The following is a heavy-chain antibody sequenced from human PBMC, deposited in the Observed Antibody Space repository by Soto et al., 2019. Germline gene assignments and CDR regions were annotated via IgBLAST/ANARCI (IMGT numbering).Heavy chain of an antibody. V-gene: IGHV1-18*04. CDR2: ISAYNGNT. Sequence: GASVKVSCKASGYTFTSYGISWVRQAPVQGLEWMGGISAYNGNTNYAQKLQGRVSMTTETSASTAYMELRSLRSDDTAVYYCARPAQFDIYAITTVAFWGQGPLVTVS. J-gene: IGHJ4*02. D-gene: IGHD1-1*01. CDR3: ARPAQFDIYAITTVAF. CDR1: GYTFTSYG.